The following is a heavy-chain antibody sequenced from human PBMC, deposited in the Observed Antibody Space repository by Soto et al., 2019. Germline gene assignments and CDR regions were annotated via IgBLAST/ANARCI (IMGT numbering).Heavy chain of an antibody. D-gene: IGHD5-12*01. Sequence: GGSLRLSCAASGFTFSSYWMSWVRQAPGKGLEWVANIKQDGSEKYYVDSVKGRFTISRDNAKNSLYLQMNSLRAEDTAVYYCARTXFGATTWSTHYYYGMDVWGQGTTVTVSS. V-gene: IGHV3-7*03. CDR2: IKQDGSEK. CDR1: GFTFSSYW. J-gene: IGHJ6*02. CDR3: ARTXFGATTWSTHYYYGMDV.